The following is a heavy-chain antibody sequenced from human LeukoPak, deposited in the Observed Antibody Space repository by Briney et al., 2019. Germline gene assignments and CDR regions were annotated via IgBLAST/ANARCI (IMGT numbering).Heavy chain of an antibody. V-gene: IGHV1-69*06. CDR2: IIPMYNTA. Sequence: SVKVSCKASGGTFDSHAISWVRQAPGQGLEWMGAIIPMYNTANYAQKFQGRVAIIADKSTSTAYMELSSLRSGDTAVYYCASAQNNHGYVYYGMDVWGEGTTVTVSS. D-gene: IGHD5-12*01. J-gene: IGHJ6*04. CDR3: ASAQNNHGYVYYGMDV. CDR1: GGTFDSHA.